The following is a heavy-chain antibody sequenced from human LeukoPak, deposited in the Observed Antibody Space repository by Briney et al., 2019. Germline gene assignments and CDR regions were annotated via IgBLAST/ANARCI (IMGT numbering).Heavy chain of an antibody. Sequence: GGSLRLSCAASGFTFSSYAMHWVRQAPGKGLEWVAVISYDGSNKYYADSVKGRFTISRDNSKNTLYLQMNSLRAEDTAVYYCARVRGSITGTSSAVGYFDYWGQGTLVTVSS. CDR2: ISYDGSNK. CDR1: GFTFSSYA. D-gene: IGHD1-20*01. V-gene: IGHV3-30-3*01. J-gene: IGHJ4*02. CDR3: ARVRGSITGTSSAVGYFDY.